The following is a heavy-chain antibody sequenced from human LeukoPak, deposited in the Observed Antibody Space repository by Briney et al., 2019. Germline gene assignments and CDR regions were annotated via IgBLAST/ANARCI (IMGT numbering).Heavy chain of an antibody. V-gene: IGHV1-8*01. CDR1: GYTFTSYD. D-gene: IGHD6-19*01. J-gene: IGHJ6*02. CDR2: MNPNSGNT. Sequence: ASVKVSCKASGYTFTSYDINWVRQATGQGLEWMGWMNPNSGNTGYAQKFQGRVTMTRNTSISTAYMELSSLRSEDTAVYYCAGGAHSSGWYDYYYYGMDVWGQGTTVTVSS. CDR3: AGGAHSSGWYDYYYYGMDV.